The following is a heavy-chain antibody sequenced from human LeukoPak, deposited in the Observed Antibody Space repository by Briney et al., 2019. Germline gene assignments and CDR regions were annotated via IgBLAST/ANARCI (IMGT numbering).Heavy chain of an antibody. V-gene: IGHV1-3*01. CDR3: ARLRGYTGSDYGGRIDY. CDR1: GYTFTSYA. CDR2: INAGNGNT. D-gene: IGHD2-21*01. Sequence: ASVKVSCKASGYTFTSYAMHWVRQAPGQRLEWMGWINAGNGNTKYSQKFQGRVTIARDTSASTAYMELSSLRSEDTAVYYCARLRGYTGSDYGGRIDYWGQGTLVTVSS. J-gene: IGHJ4*02.